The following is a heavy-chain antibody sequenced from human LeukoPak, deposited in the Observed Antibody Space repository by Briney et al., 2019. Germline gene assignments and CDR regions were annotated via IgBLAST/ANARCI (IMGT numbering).Heavy chain of an antibody. Sequence: ASETLSLTCTVSGGSISSYYWSWIRQPAGKGLEWIGRIYTSGSTNDSPSLKSRVTMSVDTSKNQFSLKLSSVTAADTAVYYCARDSTAYYYDSSGYYSYYYYYMDVWGKGTTVTVSS. D-gene: IGHD3-22*01. CDR3: ARDSTAYYYDSSGYYSYYYYYMDV. CDR2: IYTSGST. J-gene: IGHJ6*03. CDR1: GGSISSYY. V-gene: IGHV4-4*07.